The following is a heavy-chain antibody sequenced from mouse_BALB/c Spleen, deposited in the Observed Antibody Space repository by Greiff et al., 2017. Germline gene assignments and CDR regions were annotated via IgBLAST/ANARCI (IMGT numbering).Heavy chain of an antibody. Sequence: EVQVVESGGGLVQPGGSRKLSCAASGFTFSSFGMHWVRQAPEKGLEWVAYISSGSSTIYYADTVKGRFTISRDNPKNTLFLQMTSLRSEDTAMYYCARENYDSSYYYGSSFIDYWGQGTTLTVSS. J-gene: IGHJ2*01. CDR3: ARENYDSSYYYGSSFIDY. CDR2: ISSGSSTI. D-gene: IGHD1-1*01. V-gene: IGHV5-17*02. CDR1: GFTFSSFG.